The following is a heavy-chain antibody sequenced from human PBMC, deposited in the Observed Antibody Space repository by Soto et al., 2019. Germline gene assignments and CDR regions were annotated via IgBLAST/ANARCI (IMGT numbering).Heavy chain of an antibody. CDR3: ARDGKYCSGGSCYSGFYYYNGMDV. J-gene: IGHJ6*04. CDR2: IWYDGSNK. CDR1: GFTFSSYG. Sequence: QVQLVESGGGVVQPGRSLRLSCAASGFTFSSYGMHWVRQAPGKGLEWVAVIWYDGSNKYYADSVKGRFTISRDNSKNTLYLQMNSLRGEDTAVYYCARDGKYCSGGSCYSGFYYYNGMDVWGKGTTVT. D-gene: IGHD2-15*01. V-gene: IGHV3-33*01.